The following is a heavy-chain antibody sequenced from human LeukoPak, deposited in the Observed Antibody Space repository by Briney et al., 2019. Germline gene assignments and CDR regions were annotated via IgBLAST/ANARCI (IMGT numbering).Heavy chain of an antibody. CDR1: GFTFSSYS. D-gene: IGHD1-26*01. V-gene: IGHV3-21*01. J-gene: IGHJ4*02. Sequence: PGGSLRLSCAASGFTFSSYSMNWVCQAPGKGLEWVSSISSSSSYIYYADSVKGRFTISRDNAKNSLYLQMNSLRAEDTAVYCCARESWDDYGDYWGQGTLVTVSS. CDR2: ISSSSSYI. CDR3: ARESWDDYGDY.